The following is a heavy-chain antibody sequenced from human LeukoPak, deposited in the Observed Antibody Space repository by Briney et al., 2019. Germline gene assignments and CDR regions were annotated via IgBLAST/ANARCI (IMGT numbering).Heavy chain of an antibody. CDR3: GKTDIYFNPIDY. Sequence: SGTLSLTCAVSGVAISSSEWWIWVRQPPGQGLEWIGEIHRDGRTRYNPSLKSRVTMSMDYSKNQFSLSVTSVTAADTAIYYCGKTDIYFNPIDYWGPGSLVTVSS. J-gene: IGHJ4*02. CDR2: IHRDGRT. D-gene: IGHD3-9*01. V-gene: IGHV4-4*02. CDR1: GVAISSSEW.